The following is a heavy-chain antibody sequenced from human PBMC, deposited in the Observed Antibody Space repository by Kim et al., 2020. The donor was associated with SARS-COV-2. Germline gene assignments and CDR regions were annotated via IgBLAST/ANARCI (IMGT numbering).Heavy chain of an antibody. CDR1: GYNFTSYW. J-gene: IGHJ5*02. D-gene: IGHD3-22*01. CDR3: ARWGLRGSGFKGGWFDP. V-gene: IGHV5-51*01. CDR2: IYPGDSDT. Sequence: GESLKISCKGSGYNFTSYWIGWVRQMPGKGLEWMGIIYPGDSDTRYSPSFQGQVTISADKSISTAYLQWSSLKASDTAMYYCARWGLRGSGFKGGWFDPWGQGTLVPVSS.